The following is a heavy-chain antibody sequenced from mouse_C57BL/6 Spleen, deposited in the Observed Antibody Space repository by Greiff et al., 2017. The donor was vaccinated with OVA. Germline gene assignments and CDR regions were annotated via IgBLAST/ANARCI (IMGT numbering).Heavy chain of an antibody. Sequence: QVHVKQPGAELVKPGASVKLSCKASGYTFTSYWMQWVKQRPGQGLEWIGEIDPSDSYTNYNQKFKGKATLTVDTSSSTAYMQLSSLTSEDSAVYYCARGGLMAWFAYWGQGTLVTVSA. CDR1: GYTFTSYW. D-gene: IGHD6-1*01. CDR2: IDPSDSYT. J-gene: IGHJ3*01. CDR3: ARGGLMAWFAY. V-gene: IGHV1-50*01.